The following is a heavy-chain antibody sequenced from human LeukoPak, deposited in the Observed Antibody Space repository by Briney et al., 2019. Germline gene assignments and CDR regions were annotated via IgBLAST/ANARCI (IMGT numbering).Heavy chain of an antibody. V-gene: IGHV4-38-2*02. CDR1: GYSISSGYY. Sequence: SETLSLTCTVSGYSISSGYYWGWIRQPPGKGLEWIGSIYHSGSTYYNPSLKSQVTISVDTSKNQFSLKLSSVTAADTAVYYCARIAAAALLGPYYFDYWGQGTLVTVSS. J-gene: IGHJ4*02. D-gene: IGHD6-13*01. CDR3: ARIAAAALLGPYYFDY. CDR2: IYHSGST.